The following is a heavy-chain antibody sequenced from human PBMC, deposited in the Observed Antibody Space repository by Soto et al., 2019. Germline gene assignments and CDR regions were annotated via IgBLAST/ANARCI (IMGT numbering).Heavy chain of an antibody. D-gene: IGHD3-10*01. Sequence: QVQLVQSGAEVKKPGASVKVSCKASGYTFTNYGISWVRQAPGQGLEWMGWISGYNGDTDYAQKVQGRVTMTTHTSTSTVYMELRSLSSDDTAVSYCAREGIRPYYYYGMDVWGQGTTVTVSS. V-gene: IGHV1-18*01. CDR1: GYTFTNYG. CDR3: AREGIRPYYYYGMDV. CDR2: ISGYNGDT. J-gene: IGHJ6*02.